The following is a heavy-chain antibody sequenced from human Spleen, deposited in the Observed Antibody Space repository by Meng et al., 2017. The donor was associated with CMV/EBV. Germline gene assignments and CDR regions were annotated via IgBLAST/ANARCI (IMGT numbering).Heavy chain of an antibody. J-gene: IGHJ4*02. V-gene: IGHV1-2*02. CDR1: GYTFTANY. Sequence: ASVTVSCQASGYTFTANYMHWVRRAPGQGPEWMGWINPYSGGTDYAQKFQGRVTMTRDTSISTVYVELNRLRSDDTDVYYCAGDRATNWHGAPDDWGQGTLVTVSS. D-gene: IGHD5-12*01. CDR3: AGDRATNWHGAPDD. CDR2: INPYSGGT.